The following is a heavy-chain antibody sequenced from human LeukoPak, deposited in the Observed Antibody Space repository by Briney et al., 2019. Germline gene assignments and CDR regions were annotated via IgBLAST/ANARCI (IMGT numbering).Heavy chain of an antibody. CDR2: FSGSGGST. CDR1: GFTFSSYA. Sequence: GGSLRLSCAASGFTFSSYAMSWVRQAPGKGLEWVSAFSGSGGSTYYADSVKGRFTISRDNSKNTLYLQMNSLRAEDTAVYYCAKSTGATVTTNYWGQGTLVTVSS. J-gene: IGHJ4*02. CDR3: AKSTGATVTTNY. D-gene: IGHD4-17*01. V-gene: IGHV3-23*01.